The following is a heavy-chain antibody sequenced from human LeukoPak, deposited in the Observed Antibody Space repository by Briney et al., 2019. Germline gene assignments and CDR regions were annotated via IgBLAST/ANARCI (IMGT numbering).Heavy chain of an antibody. J-gene: IGHJ4*02. CDR3: AKDRSIGTYYTFDH. CDR2: ISASGVMT. Sequence: PGGTLRLSCAASGFTFSSYAMTWVRQAPGKGLEWVSSISASGVMTYYADSVKGRFTVSRDNSKNSLYLQMSSLTAADTAVYYCAKDRSIGTYYTFDHWGQGTLVTASS. V-gene: IGHV3-23*01. CDR1: GFTFSSYA. D-gene: IGHD1-26*01.